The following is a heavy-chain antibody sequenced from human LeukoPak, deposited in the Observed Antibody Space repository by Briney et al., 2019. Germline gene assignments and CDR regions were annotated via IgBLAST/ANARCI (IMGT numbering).Heavy chain of an antibody. Sequence: PGGSLRLSCAASGFTLSSYWMSWVRQAPGKGLEWVANIKQDGSEKYYVDSVKGRFTISRDNAKNSLYLQMNSLRAEDTAVYYCARDPTRDAFDIWGQGTMVTVSS. CDR1: GFTLSSYW. V-gene: IGHV3-7*01. J-gene: IGHJ3*02. CDR3: ARDPTRDAFDI. D-gene: IGHD5-12*01. CDR2: IKQDGSEK.